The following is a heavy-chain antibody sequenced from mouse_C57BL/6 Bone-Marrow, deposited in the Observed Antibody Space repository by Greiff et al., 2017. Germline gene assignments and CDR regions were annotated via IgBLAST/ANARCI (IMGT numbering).Heavy chain of an antibody. Sequence: QVQLKQSGAELVRPGTSVKVSCKASGYAFTNYLIEWVKQRPGQGLEWIGVINPGSGGTNYNEKFKGKATLTADKSSSTAYMQLSSLTSEDSAVYFCARSGYGSSPYYFDYWGQGTTLTVSS. CDR3: ARSGYGSSPYYFDY. V-gene: IGHV1-54*01. CDR2: INPGSGGT. J-gene: IGHJ2*01. D-gene: IGHD1-1*01. CDR1: GYAFTNYL.